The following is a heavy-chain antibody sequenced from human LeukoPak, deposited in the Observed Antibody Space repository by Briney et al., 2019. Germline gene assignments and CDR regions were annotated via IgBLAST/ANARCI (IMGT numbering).Heavy chain of an antibody. J-gene: IGHJ6*02. V-gene: IGHV4-34*01. Sequence: SVTLSLTCAVYGGSFSGYYWSWIRQPPGKGLEWIGEINHSGSTNYNPSLKSRVTISVDTSKNQFSLKLSSVTAADTAVYYCARGRIVVVPAAMRTYYYGMDVWGQGTTVTVSS. CDR1: GGSFSGYY. CDR3: ARGRIVVVPAAMRTYYYGMDV. D-gene: IGHD2-2*01. CDR2: INHSGST.